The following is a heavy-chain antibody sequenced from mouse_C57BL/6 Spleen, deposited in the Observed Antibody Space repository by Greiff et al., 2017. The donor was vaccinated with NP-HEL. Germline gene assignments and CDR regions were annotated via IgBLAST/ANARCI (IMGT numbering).Heavy chain of an antibody. J-gene: IGHJ4*01. CDR2: IYPGDGDT. D-gene: IGHD2-2*01. Sequence: QVHVKQSGAELVKPGASVKISCKASGYAFSSYWMNWVKQRPGKGLEWIGQIYPGDGDTNYNGKFKGKATLTADKSSSTAYMQLSSLTSEDSAVYFCARFYYGYDDYAMDYWGQGTSVTVSS. CDR3: ARFYYGYDDYAMDY. CDR1: GYAFSSYW. V-gene: IGHV1-80*01.